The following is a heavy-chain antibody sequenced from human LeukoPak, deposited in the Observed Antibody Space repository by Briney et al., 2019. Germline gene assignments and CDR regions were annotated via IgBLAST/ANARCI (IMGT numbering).Heavy chain of an antibody. D-gene: IGHD5-18*01. CDR3: AYGYTYSG. CDR1: AFKFTFSKSG. J-gene: IGHJ4*02. Sequence: PGGSLRLSCAASAFKFTFSKSGMHWVRQAPGKGLEWVALIRNDGANEYYADSVKGRFTISRDNSKNTLYLQMNSLRVEDTAVYYCAYGYTYSGWGQGTLVTVSS. CDR2: IRNDGANE. V-gene: IGHV3-30*02.